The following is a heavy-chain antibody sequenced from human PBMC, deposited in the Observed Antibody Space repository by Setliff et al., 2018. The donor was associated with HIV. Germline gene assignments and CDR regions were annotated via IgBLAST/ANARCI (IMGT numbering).Heavy chain of an antibody. J-gene: IGHJ4*02. CDR3: ARHPYGVFDY. CDR2: INQDGTAT. Sequence: GGSLRLSCAISGFTFSSYPMTWVRQAPGKGLEWVANINQDGTATFYVDSVQGRFTISRDNAQNSLYLQLNSLRAEDTGVYHCARHPYGVFDYWGQGTLVTVSS. CDR1: GFTFSSYP. D-gene: IGHD3-3*01. V-gene: IGHV3-7*01.